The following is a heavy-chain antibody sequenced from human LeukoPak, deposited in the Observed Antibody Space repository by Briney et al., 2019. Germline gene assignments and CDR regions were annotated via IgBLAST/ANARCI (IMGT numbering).Heavy chain of an antibody. CDR2: INHSGST. V-gene: IGHV4-34*01. CDR1: GGSFSGYY. Sequence: SETLSLTCAVYGGSFSGYYWSWIRQPPGKGLEWIGEINHSGSTNYNPSLKSRVTISVDTSKNQFSLKLSSVTAADTAVYYCARAGAWKNWGQGTLVTVSS. CDR3: ARAGAWKN. D-gene: IGHD1-26*01. J-gene: IGHJ4*02.